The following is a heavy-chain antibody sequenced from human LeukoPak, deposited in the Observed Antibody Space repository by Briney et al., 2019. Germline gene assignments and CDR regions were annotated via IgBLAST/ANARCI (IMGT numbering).Heavy chain of an antibody. J-gene: IGHJ3*02. Sequence: GGSLRLSCAASGFTVSSNYMSWVRQAPGKGLEWVSLIYSGGSTYSADSVMGRFTISRDNSKNTLYLQMNSLRAEDTAVYYCARGGSYLSAFDIWGQGTMVTVSS. D-gene: IGHD1-26*01. CDR2: IYSGGST. CDR1: GFTVSSNY. CDR3: ARGGSYLSAFDI. V-gene: IGHV3-53*01.